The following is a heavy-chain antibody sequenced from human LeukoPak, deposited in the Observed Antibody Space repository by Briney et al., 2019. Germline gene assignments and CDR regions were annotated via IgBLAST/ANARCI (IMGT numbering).Heavy chain of an antibody. Sequence: SETLSLTCTVSGGSISSSSYYWGWIRQPPGKGLEWIGSIYYSGSTYYNPSLKSRVTISVDTSKNQFSLKLSSVTAADTAVYYCARGLGSGYSPFDPWGQGTLVTVSS. CDR3: ARGLGSGYSPFDP. V-gene: IGHV4-39*07. J-gene: IGHJ5*02. CDR1: GGSISSSSYY. D-gene: IGHD3-22*01. CDR2: IYYSGST.